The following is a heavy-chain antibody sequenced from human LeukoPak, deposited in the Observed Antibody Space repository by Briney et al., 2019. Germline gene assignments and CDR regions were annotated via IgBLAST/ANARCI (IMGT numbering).Heavy chain of an antibody. CDR2: INHSGST. D-gene: IGHD6-13*01. CDR1: GVAINTNYW. V-gene: IGHV4-4*02. J-gene: IGHJ4*02. Sequence: SETLSLTCAVSGVAINTNYWWTWVRQTPGKGLEWIGEINHSGSTNYNPSLKSRVTISVDTSKNQFSLKLSSVTAADTAVYYCARHTGYSSSWYAKLDYWGQGTLVTVSS. CDR3: ARHTGYSSSWYAKLDY.